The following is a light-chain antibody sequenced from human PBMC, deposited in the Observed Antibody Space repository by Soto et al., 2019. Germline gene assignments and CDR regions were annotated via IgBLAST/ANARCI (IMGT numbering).Light chain of an antibody. CDR2: KAS. J-gene: IGKJ1*01. CDR3: QQYNSYSGTWT. Sequence: DIQMTQSPSTLSASVGDRVTITCRASQSISSWLAWYQQKPGKAPKLLIYKASSLESGVPSRFSGSGSGTECTLTISSLQPDDFATYYCQQYNSYSGTWTFGQGTKVEIK. CDR1: QSISSW. V-gene: IGKV1-5*03.